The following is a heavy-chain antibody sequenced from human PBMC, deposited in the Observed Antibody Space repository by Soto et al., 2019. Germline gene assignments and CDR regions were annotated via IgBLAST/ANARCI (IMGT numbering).Heavy chain of an antibody. J-gene: IGHJ4*02. Sequence: PGESLKISCKVAGYSFTTYWSSWVRQMPGEGLEWMGIIYPGDSDIRYSPSFEGQVTISVDKSISTAYLQWSSLKASDSAIYYCARRNGDLSLDYWGQGTLVTVSS. CDR1: GYSFTTYW. CDR2: IYPGDSDI. D-gene: IGHD4-17*01. CDR3: ARRNGDLSLDY. V-gene: IGHV5-51*01.